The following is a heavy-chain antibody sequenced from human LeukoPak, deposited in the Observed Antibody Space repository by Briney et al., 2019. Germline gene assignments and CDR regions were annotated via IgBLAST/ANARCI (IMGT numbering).Heavy chain of an antibody. CDR1: GYTFTGYY. CDR3: AKDPPNEAAARGYFDY. Sequence: GASVKVSCKASGYTFTGYYMHWVRQAPGQGLEWMGWINPNSGGTNYAQKFQGRVTMTRDTSISTAYMELSRLRSDDTAVYYCAKDPPNEAAARGYFDYWGQGTLVTVSS. D-gene: IGHD6-13*01. V-gene: IGHV1-2*02. CDR2: INPNSGGT. J-gene: IGHJ4*02.